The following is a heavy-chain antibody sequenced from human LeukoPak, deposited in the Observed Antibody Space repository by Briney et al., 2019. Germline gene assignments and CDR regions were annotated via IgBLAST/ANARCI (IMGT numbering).Heavy chain of an antibody. V-gene: IGHV4-59*01. J-gene: IGHJ4*02. Sequence: SETLSLTCTVSGGSISSYYWSWIRQPPGKGLEWIGYIYYSGSTNYNPSLKSRVTISVDTSTNQFSLKLSSVTAADTAVYYCARHGHRNFAYWGQGTLVTVSS. CDR3: ARHGHRNFAY. CDR2: IYYSGST. CDR1: GGSISSYY.